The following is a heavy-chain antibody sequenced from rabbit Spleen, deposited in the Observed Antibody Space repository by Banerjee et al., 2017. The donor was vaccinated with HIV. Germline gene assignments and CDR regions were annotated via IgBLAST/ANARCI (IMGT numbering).Heavy chain of an antibody. Sequence: QEQLEESGGGLVKPEGSLTLTCKASGIDFSNYFYMYWVRQAPGKGLELIAWIYTRDGSTYYASWVNGRFAISRSTSLNTVGLTVTSLTAADTGTYFCARLGGLSGDGYVGDGFDLWGPGTLVTVS. J-gene: IGHJ6*01. CDR1: GIDFSNYFY. D-gene: IGHD6-1*01. CDR2: IYTRDGST. CDR3: ARLGGLSGDGYVGDGFDL. V-gene: IGHV1S43*01.